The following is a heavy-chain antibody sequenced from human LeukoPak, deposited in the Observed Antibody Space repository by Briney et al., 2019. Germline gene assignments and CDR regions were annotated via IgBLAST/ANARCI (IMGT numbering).Heavy chain of an antibody. V-gene: IGHV3-23*01. Sequence: GGSLRLSCAASGFTFSSYAMSWVRQAPGKGLEWVSAISSSSSYIYYADSVKGRFTISRDNSKNTLYLQMNSLRVEDTAVYYCAKDPPRAAWFSADYTNYGDWGQGTLVTVSS. CDR2: ISSSSSYI. D-gene: IGHD4-11*01. CDR3: AKDPPRAAWFSADYTNYGD. CDR1: GFTFSSYA. J-gene: IGHJ4*02.